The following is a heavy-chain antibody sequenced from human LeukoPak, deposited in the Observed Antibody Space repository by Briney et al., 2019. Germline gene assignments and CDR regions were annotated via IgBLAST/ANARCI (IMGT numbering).Heavy chain of an antibody. CDR2: INPSDGST. D-gene: IGHD2/OR15-2a*01. V-gene: IGHV1-46*01. CDR3: ARHQGAGEYPFDY. Sequence: APVKVSCKASGYTFTSYYMHWVRRAPGQGLWWMGIINPSDGSTTYTQRFQGRVTLTRDTSTSTVYMELSSLRSEDTAVYYCARHQGAGEYPFDYWGQGTLVTVSS. CDR1: GYTFTSYY. J-gene: IGHJ4*02.